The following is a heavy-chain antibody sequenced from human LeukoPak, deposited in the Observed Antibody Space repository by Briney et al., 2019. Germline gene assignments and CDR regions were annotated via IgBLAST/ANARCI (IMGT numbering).Heavy chain of an antibody. CDR1: GGSIGSGGYY. CDR3: ARGSSTSGNWFDP. V-gene: IGHV4-31*03. D-gene: IGHD2-2*01. Sequence: SQTLSLTCTVSGGSIGSGGYYWSWIRQHPGKGLEWIGYIYYSGSTYYNPSLKSRVTISVDTSKNQFSLKLSSVTAADTAVYYCARGSSTSGNWFDPWGQGTLVTVSS. J-gene: IGHJ5*02. CDR2: IYYSGST.